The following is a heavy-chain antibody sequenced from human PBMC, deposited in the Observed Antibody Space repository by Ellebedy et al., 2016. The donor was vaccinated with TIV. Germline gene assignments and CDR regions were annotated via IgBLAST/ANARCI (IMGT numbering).Heavy chain of an antibody. J-gene: IGHJ6*02. CDR1: GFTFSSYA. CDR2: ISGNGGST. Sequence: GESLKISCAASGFTFSSYAMSWVRQAPGKGLEWVSGISGNGGSTYYADSVKGRFTISSDNSKNTLYLQMNSLRAEDTAVSYCARGGTYYDFWSGPFYYYYYGMDVWGQGTTVTVSS. V-gene: IGHV3-23*01. D-gene: IGHD3-3*01. CDR3: ARGGTYYDFWSGPFYYYYYGMDV.